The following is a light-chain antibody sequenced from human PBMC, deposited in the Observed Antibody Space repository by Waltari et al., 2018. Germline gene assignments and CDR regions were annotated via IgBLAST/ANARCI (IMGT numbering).Light chain of an antibody. Sequence: SAPTQPPSGSGSPGKPVTFSATGTTIEVVGYNYFSWYQTYPGKAPKLMIYGVRNRPSGVSVRVSGSKSVNTASLTISGLQAEDEADYYCCSYTTGNTWVFGGGTRLTVL. CDR2: GVR. J-gene: IGLJ2*01. V-gene: IGLV2-14*03. CDR3: CSYTTGNTWV. CDR1: TIEVVGYNY.